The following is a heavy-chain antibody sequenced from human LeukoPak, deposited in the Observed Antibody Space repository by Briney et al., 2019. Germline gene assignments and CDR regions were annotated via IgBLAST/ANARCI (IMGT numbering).Heavy chain of an antibody. CDR1: GGSISSYY. D-gene: IGHD3-3*01. J-gene: IGHJ3*02. V-gene: IGHV4-4*07. Sequence: SETLSLTCTVSGGSISSYYWSWIRQPAGKGLEWIGRIYTSGSTDYNPSLKSRVTMSVDTSKNQFSLKLSSVTAADTAVYYCAKDPRFLEWLLSESDAFDIWGQGTMVTVSS. CDR2: IYTSGST. CDR3: AKDPRFLEWLLSESDAFDI.